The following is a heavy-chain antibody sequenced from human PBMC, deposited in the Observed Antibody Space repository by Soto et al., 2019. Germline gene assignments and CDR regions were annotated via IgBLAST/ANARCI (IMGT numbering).Heavy chain of an antibody. J-gene: IGHJ4*02. D-gene: IGHD2-15*01. CDR2: ISGSGGST. Sequence: EVQLLESGGGLVQPGGSLRLSCAASGFTFSSYAMSWVRQAPGKGLEWVSAISGSGGSTYYADSVKGRFTISRDNSKNTLCLQMNSLRAEDTAVYYCAKAEMGSSQGNYWGQGTLVTVSS. CDR1: GFTFSSYA. CDR3: AKAEMGSSQGNY. V-gene: IGHV3-23*01.